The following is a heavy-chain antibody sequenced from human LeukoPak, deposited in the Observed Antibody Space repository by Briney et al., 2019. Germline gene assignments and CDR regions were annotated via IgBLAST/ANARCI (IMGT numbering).Heavy chain of an antibody. CDR2: ISAYNGNT. Sequence: RASVKVSCKASGYTFTSYGISWVRQAPGQGLEWMGWISAYNGNTNYAQKLQGRVTMTTDTSTSTAYMELRSLRSDDTAVYYCARDKVGATIPGYYYWGQGTLVTVSS. D-gene: IGHD1-26*01. J-gene: IGHJ4*02. V-gene: IGHV1-18*01. CDR3: ARDKVGATIPGYYY. CDR1: GYTFTSYG.